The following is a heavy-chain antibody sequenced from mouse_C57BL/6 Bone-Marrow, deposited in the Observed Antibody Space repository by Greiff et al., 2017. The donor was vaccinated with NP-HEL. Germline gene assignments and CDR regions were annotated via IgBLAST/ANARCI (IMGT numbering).Heavy chain of an antibody. J-gene: IGHJ2*01. CDR2: IDPSDSYT. Sequence: VQLQQPGAELVMPGASVKLSCKASGYTFTSYWMHWVKQRPGQGLEWIGEIDPSDSYTNYNQKFKGKSTLTVDKSSSTAYMQLSSLTSEDSAVYYCAREAYYGSSYGYWGQGTTLTVSS. CDR3: AREAYYGSSYGY. CDR1: GYTFTSYW. V-gene: IGHV1-69*01. D-gene: IGHD1-1*01.